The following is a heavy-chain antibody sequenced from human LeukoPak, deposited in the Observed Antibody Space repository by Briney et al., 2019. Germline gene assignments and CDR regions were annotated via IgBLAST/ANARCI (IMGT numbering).Heavy chain of an antibody. Sequence: ASVKVSCKASGYTFTGYYMHWVRQAPGQGLEWMGWINPNSGGTNYAQKFQGRVTMTRDTSISTAYMELTSLTSDDTAVYYCARGQYRYAVDYWGQGTLVTVSS. CDR1: GYTFTGYY. D-gene: IGHD2-8*01. V-gene: IGHV1-2*02. CDR3: ARGQYRYAVDY. CDR2: INPNSGGT. J-gene: IGHJ4*02.